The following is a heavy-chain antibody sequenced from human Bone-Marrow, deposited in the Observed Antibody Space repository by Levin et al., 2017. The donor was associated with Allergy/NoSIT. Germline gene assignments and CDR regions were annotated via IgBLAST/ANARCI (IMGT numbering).Heavy chain of an antibody. D-gene: IGHD3-10*02. V-gene: IGHV3-11*01. Sequence: KAGGSLRLSCAASGFTFSDYYMSWIRQAPGKGLEWVSYISSSGSTIYYADSVKGRFTISRDNAKNSLYLQMNSLRAEDTAVYYCARLCSGSYYNVPMGPFDYWGQGTLVTVSS. J-gene: IGHJ4*02. CDR2: ISSSGSTI. CDR3: ARLCSGSYYNVPMGPFDY. CDR1: GFTFSDYY.